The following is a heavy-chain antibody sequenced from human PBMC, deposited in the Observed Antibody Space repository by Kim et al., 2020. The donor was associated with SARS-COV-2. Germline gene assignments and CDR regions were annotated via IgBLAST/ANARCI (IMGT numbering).Heavy chain of an antibody. J-gene: IGHJ4*02. Sequence: TFYSNAVKGRFTVSRDNAKNTLYLQMNSLKAEDTAVYYCAKGDYDPKWGQGTLVTVSS. CDR2: T. D-gene: IGHD3-22*01. V-gene: IGHV3-74*01. CDR3: AKGDYDPK.